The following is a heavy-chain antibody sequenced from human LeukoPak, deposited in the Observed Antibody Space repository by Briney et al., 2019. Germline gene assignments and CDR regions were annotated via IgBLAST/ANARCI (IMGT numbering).Heavy chain of an antibody. CDR1: GGSISSYY. Sequence: PSDTLSLTCTVSGGSISSYYWSWIRHPPGRGLVCMVYFYCSGNTNYNPSLKTRVTISVDTSKNQSSLKLSSVTAADTAVYYCAGAGGPQYYYYYYMDVWGKGTTVTVSS. J-gene: IGHJ6*03. CDR3: AGAGGPQYYYYYYMDV. V-gene: IGHV4-59*07. CDR2: FYCSGNT.